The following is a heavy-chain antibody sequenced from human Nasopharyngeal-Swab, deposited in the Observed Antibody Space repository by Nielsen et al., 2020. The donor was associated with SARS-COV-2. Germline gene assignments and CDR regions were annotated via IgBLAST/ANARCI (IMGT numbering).Heavy chain of an antibody. CDR1: GFTLGNYW. J-gene: IGHJ3*02. CDR3: ARDLGTAGAFDI. CDR2: INQDGSEK. V-gene: IGHV3-7*01. Sequence: GESLKISCAASGFTLGNYWMSWVRQAPGKGLEWVANINQDGSEKYYLDSVEGRFTISRDNPKNSLYLQMNSLRAEDTAVYYCARDLGTAGAFDIWGQGTMVTVSS. D-gene: IGHD7-27*01.